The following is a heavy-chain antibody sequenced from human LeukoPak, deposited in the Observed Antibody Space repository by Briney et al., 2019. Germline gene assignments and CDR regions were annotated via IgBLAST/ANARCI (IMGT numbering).Heavy chain of an antibody. CDR1: GGSISSNSHY. Sequence: SETLSLTCTVSGGSISSNSHYWAWIRQPPGKGLEWIGSIHYSGSTFYSPSLKSRVTISVDTSKNQFSLILTSVTASGTAVYYCAREEASVGDYWGQGILVTVSS. J-gene: IGHJ4*02. V-gene: IGHV4-39*01. CDR2: IHYSGST. D-gene: IGHD2-21*01. CDR3: AREEASVGDY.